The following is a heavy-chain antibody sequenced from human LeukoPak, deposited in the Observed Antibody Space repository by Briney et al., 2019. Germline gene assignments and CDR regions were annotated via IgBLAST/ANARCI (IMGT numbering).Heavy chain of an antibody. D-gene: IGHD3-10*01. J-gene: IGHJ4*02. Sequence: SETLSLTCTVSGYSISSGYYWGWIRQPPGKGLEWIGSIYHSGSTYYNPSLKSRVTISVDTSKNQFSLKLSSVTAADTAVYYCARLYGSGSSLYFDYWGQGTLVTVSS. V-gene: IGHV4-38-2*02. CDR2: IYHSGST. CDR1: GYSISSGYY. CDR3: ARLYGSGSSLYFDY.